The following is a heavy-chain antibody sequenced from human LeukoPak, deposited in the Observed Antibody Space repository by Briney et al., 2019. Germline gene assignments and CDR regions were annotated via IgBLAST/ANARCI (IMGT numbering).Heavy chain of an antibody. V-gene: IGHV5-51*01. CDR3: ARRPLYYYDSSGFDY. J-gene: IGHJ4*02. CDR2: IYPGDSDT. D-gene: IGHD3-22*01. Sequence: GASLQISCKGSGYSFTSYWIGWVRQLPGKGLEWMGIIYPGDSDTRYSPSFQGQVTISADKSISTAYLQWSSLKASDTAMCHCARRPLYYYDSSGFDYWGQGTLVTVSS. CDR1: GYSFTSYW.